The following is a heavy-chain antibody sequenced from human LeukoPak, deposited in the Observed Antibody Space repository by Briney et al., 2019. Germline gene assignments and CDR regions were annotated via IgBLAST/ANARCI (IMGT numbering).Heavy chain of an antibody. CDR3: ARGCSSSWYRGYFDY. CDR2: INPNSGGT. Sequence: GASVKVSCKASGYTFTGYYMHWVRQAPGQGLEWMGWINPNSGGTNYAQKFQGWVTMTRDTSISTAYMELSRLRSDDTAVYYCARGCSSSWYRGYFDYWGQGTLVTVSS. CDR1: GYTFTGYY. V-gene: IGHV1-2*04. J-gene: IGHJ4*02. D-gene: IGHD6-13*01.